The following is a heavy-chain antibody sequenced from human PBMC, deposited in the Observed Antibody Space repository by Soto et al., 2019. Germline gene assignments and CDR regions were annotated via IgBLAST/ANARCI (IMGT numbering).Heavy chain of an antibody. J-gene: IGHJ5*02. V-gene: IGHV3-48*03. D-gene: IGHD6-13*01. Sequence: EVQLAESGGDLVQPGGSLRLSCVGSGFTFSYYEMNWVRQAPGKGLERVAFISHTDRLTHYPDSVKGRFTISRDNAKNSLYLHMTSLRVEDTAVYYCARDTGRASADLWGQATLVTVSS. CDR1: GFTFSYYE. CDR2: ISHTDRLT. CDR3: ARDTGRASADL.